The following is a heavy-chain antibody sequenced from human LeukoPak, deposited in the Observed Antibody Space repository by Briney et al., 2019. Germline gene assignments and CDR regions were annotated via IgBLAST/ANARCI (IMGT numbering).Heavy chain of an antibody. CDR3: AKGWSGESFGAQFDY. V-gene: IGHV3-30*18. Sequence: PGGSLRLSCAASGFTFSSYVMNWVRQAPGKGPEWVAVITFDGSNTYYADSVKGRFTISRDNSKNTLYLQMNSLRAEDTALYYCAKGWSGESFGAQFDYWGQGTLVTVSS. CDR2: ITFDGSNT. J-gene: IGHJ4*02. CDR1: GFTFSSYV. D-gene: IGHD3-10*01.